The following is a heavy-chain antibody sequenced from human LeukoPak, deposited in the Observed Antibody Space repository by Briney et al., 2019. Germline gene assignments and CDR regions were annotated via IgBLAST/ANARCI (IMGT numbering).Heavy chain of an antibody. V-gene: IGHV1-69*04. J-gene: IGHJ3*02. CDR3: ARVGCITMVRGVIMNNDAFDI. D-gene: IGHD3-10*01. Sequence: SVKVSCKASGGTFSRYAISWVRQAPGQGLEWMGRIIPILGIANYAQKFQGRVTITADKSTSTAYMELSSLRSEDTAVYYCARVGCITMVRGVIMNNDAFDIWGQGTMVTVSS. CDR2: IIPILGIA. CDR1: GGTFSRYA.